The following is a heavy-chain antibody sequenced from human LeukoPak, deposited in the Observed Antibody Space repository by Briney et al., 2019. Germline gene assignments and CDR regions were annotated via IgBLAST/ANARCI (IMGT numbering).Heavy chain of an antibody. V-gene: IGHV4-31*03. CDR3: ARDSGNYHFDS. CDR2: IYYSGST. CDR1: GGSISSGGYY. J-gene: IGHJ4*02. D-gene: IGHD1-26*01. Sequence: SETLSLTCTVSGGSISSGGYYWRWIRQHPGKGLEWIGYIYYSGSTYYNPSLKSRVTISVDTSKNQFSLQLNSVTPEDTAVYYCARDSGNYHFDSWGQGTLVTVSS.